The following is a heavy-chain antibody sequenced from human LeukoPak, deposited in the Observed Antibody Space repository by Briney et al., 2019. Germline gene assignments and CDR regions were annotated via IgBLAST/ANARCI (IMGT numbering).Heavy chain of an antibody. CDR2: IYYSGIT. CDR1: GGALSSSASY. CDR3: VRHTAMGSPLHY. V-gene: IGHV4-39*01. Sequence: SETLSLTCTVSGGALSSSASYWGWIRQPPGKGLEWIGCIYYSGITYDNPSLKTRVIMSVDTSKDQFSLKLSSVTAADTAVYYCVRHTAMGSPLHYWGQGTLVTVSS. J-gene: IGHJ4*02. D-gene: IGHD5-18*01.